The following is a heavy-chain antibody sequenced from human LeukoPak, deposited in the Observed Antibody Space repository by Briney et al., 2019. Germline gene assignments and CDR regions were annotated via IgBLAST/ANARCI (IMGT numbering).Heavy chain of an antibody. J-gene: IGHJ4*02. D-gene: IGHD3-10*01. CDR2: ISSSDTQV. V-gene: IGHV3-21*01. Sequence: GGSLRLSCAASGFTFTSYDMTWVRQAPGKGLEWLSLISSSDTQVYYADSVKGRFTISRDNAKKTLYLQMNSLRAEDTAVYYCAREQLLRGIDYWGQGTRVTVSS. CDR3: AREQLLRGIDY. CDR1: GFTFTSYD.